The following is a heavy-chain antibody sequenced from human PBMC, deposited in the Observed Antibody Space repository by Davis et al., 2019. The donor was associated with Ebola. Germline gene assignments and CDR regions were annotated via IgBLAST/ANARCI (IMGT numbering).Heavy chain of an antibody. J-gene: IGHJ4*02. D-gene: IGHD6-19*01. CDR1: GHTSTNYW. V-gene: IGHV5-51*01. CDR3: ALTNIPVADPAHFDS. Sequence: GESLKISCQVSGHTSTNYWIGWVRQMPAKGLEWMGIINPADPDTRYSPSFQGQVTISADRSTSTAYLQWSSLKASDTAMYYCALTNIPVADPAHFDSWGQGALVTVSS. CDR2: INPADPDT.